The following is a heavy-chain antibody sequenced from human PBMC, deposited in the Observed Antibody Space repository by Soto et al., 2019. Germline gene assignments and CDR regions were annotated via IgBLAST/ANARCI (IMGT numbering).Heavy chain of an antibody. V-gene: IGHV3-11*01. CDR1: GFNFSDYY. D-gene: IGHD2-15*01. J-gene: IGHJ6*02. Sequence: GGSLRLSCAASGFNFSDYYMSWIRQAPGKGLEWVSYISSDGSSIYYADSVKGRFTISRDNAKNSLYLQMNSLRAEDTAVYYCARAGYCRGGSCYYHYGVDVWGQGTTVTVSS. CDR3: ARAGYCRGGSCYYHYGVDV. CDR2: ISSDGSSI.